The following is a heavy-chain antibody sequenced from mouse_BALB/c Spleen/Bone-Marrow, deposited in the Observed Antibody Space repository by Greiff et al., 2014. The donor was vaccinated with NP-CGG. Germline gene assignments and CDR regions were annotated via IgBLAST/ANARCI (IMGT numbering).Heavy chain of an antibody. V-gene: IGHV2-6-5*01. D-gene: IGHD1-1*01. Sequence: VQRVESGPGLVAPSQSLSITCTVSGFSLTDYGVSWIRQPPGKGLEWLGVIWGGGSTYYNSSLKSRLSISKDNSKSQVFLKMNNLQTDDTAMYFCARHTLRYYAMDYRGQGTSVTVSS. J-gene: IGHJ4*01. CDR2: IWGGGST. CDR3: ARHTLRYYAMDY. CDR1: GFSLTDYG.